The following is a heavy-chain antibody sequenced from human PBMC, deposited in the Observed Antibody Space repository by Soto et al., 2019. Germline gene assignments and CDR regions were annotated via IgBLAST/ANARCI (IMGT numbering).Heavy chain of an antibody. D-gene: IGHD6-13*01. CDR2: IYYSGST. CDR3: ARHDDYSSSWYFDY. Sequence: PSETLSLTCTVSGGSISNSNCYWGWIRQPPGKGLEWIGNIYYSGSTFYNPSLKGRVTISVDTSKNQFSLKLTSVTAADTAVYYCARHDDYSSSWYFDYWGQGTLVTVSS. CDR1: GGSISNSNCY. J-gene: IGHJ4*02. V-gene: IGHV4-39*01.